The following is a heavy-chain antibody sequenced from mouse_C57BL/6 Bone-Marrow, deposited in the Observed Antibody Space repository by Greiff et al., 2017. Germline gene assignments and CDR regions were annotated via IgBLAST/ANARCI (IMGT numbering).Heavy chain of an antibody. CDR1: GFTFSSYG. J-gene: IGHJ3*01. CDR3: ARRGCSWFAY. V-gene: IGHV5-6*01. CDR2: SSSGGSYT. Sequence: EVQRVESGGDLVKPGGSLKLSCAASGFTFSSYGMSWVRQTPDKRLEWVATSSSGGSYTYYPDRVKGRFPISRDNAKNTLYLQISSLNSEDKAMYYCARRGCSWFAYGGQGTLVSVSA.